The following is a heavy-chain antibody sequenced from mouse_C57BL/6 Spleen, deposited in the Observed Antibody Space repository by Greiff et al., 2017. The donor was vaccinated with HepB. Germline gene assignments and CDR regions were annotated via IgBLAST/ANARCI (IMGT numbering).Heavy chain of an antibody. Sequence: VHVKQSGPELVKPGASVKISCKASGYSFTDYNMNWVKQSNGKSLEWIGVINPNYGTTSYNQKFKGKATLTVDQSSSTAYMQLNSLTSEDSAVYYCARSPLLRYWYFDVWGTGTTVTVSS. CDR3: ARSPLLRYWYFDV. CDR1: GYSFTDYN. D-gene: IGHD1-1*01. J-gene: IGHJ1*03. CDR2: INPNYGTT. V-gene: IGHV1-39*01.